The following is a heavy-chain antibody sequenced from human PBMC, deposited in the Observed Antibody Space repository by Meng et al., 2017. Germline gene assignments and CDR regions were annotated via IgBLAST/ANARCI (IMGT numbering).Heavy chain of an antibody. CDR3: ARDCSGGSCYSIGV. CDR2: IYYSGST. J-gene: IGHJ4*02. Sequence: VWLQEAGPGPVGPSGTRPLTCTVSGGSVRSGSYYWSWIRQPPGKGLEWIGYIYYSGSTNYNPSLKSRVTISVDTSKNQFSLKLSSVTAADTAVYYCARDCSGGSCYSIGVWGQGTLVTVSS. V-gene: IGHV4-61*01. CDR1: GGSVRSGSYY. D-gene: IGHD2-15*01.